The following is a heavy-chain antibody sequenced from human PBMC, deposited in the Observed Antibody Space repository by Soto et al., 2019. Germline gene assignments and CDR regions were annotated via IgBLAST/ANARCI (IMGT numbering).Heavy chain of an antibody. CDR2: IWSDGSSE. J-gene: IGHJ4*02. V-gene: IGHV3-33*01. Sequence: QVQLVESGGGVVQPGRSLRLSCAASGFTFSDYVMHWVRQAPGKGLEWVAAIWSDGSSEYYADSVKGRFTISRDNSKDTLFLQMSSLRADDTAVYFCASGHVYYESGWYSDYWGQGTLVTVSS. CDR1: GFTFSDYV. CDR3: ASGHVYYESGWYSDY. D-gene: IGHD6-19*01.